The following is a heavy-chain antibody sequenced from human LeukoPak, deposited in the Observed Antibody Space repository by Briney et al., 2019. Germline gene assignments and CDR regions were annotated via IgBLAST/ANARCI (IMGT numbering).Heavy chain of an antibody. Sequence: SETLSLTCAVSGGSISSGDYYWSWIRQPPGKGLEWIAYMYYSGSTYYNPSLKSRVTMSADTSKNQFSLKLSSVTAADTAVYYCARDDDSRGYWGVFDYWGQGTLVTVSS. V-gene: IGHV4-30-4*02. CDR3: ARDDDSRGYWGVFDY. D-gene: IGHD3-22*01. CDR2: MYYSGST. J-gene: IGHJ4*02. CDR1: GGSISSGDYY.